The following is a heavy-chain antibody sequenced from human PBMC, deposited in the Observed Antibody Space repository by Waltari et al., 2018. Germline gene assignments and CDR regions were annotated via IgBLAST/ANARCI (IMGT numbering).Heavy chain of an antibody. D-gene: IGHD3-3*01. J-gene: IGHJ4*02. CDR3: AKDKITIFGVVIIPDFDY. V-gene: IGHV3-23*01. Sequence: EVQLLESGGGLVQPGGSLRLSCAASGFTFSSYAMSWVRQAPGKGLEWVSAISGSGGSTYDADSVKGRFTISRDNSKNTLYLQMNSLRAEDTAVYYCAKDKITIFGVVIIPDFDYWGQGTLVTVSS. CDR2: ISGSGGST. CDR1: GFTFSSYA.